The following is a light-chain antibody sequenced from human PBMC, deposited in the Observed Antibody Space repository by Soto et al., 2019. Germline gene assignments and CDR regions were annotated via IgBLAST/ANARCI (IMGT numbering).Light chain of an antibody. J-gene: IGKJ1*01. CDR3: QQYDNWPRT. Sequence: EIVMTQSPATLSVSPGERATLSCSASQSVSISLAWYQQKPGQAPRLLIYGASSRVTGIPARFSGSGSGTEFTLTISSLQSEDFAVYYCQQYDNWPRTFGQGTKVEIK. CDR1: QSVSIS. CDR2: GAS. V-gene: IGKV3-15*01.